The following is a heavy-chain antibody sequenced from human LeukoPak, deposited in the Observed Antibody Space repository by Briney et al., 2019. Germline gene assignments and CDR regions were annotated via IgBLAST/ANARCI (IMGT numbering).Heavy chain of an antibody. V-gene: IGHV5-51*01. Sequence: GKSLKISCQVSGYIFTHYWIGWVRQMPGKGLESRGIIVPADSDTTYSPSFQGQVTISADKSISTVYLQWSSLKASDTAMYYCARQSRDGSKTRGYYFDYWGQGTLVTVSS. CDR3: ARQSRDGSKTRGYYFDY. D-gene: IGHD3-10*01. CDR2: IVPADSDT. CDR1: GYIFTHYW. J-gene: IGHJ4*02.